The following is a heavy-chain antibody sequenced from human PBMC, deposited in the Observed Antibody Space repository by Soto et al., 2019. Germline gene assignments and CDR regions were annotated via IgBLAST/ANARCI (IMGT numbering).Heavy chain of an antibody. CDR1: GFTFSSYG. Sequence: QVQLVESGGGVVQPGRSLRLSCAASGFTFSSYGMHWVRQAPGKGLEWVAVISYDGSNKYYADSVKGRFTISRDNSKNTLYLQMNSLRAEDTAVYYCAKDYYDSSGSLTAEYFQHWGQGTLVTVSS. V-gene: IGHV3-30*18. CDR3: AKDYYDSSGSLTAEYFQH. CDR2: ISYDGSNK. J-gene: IGHJ1*01. D-gene: IGHD3-22*01.